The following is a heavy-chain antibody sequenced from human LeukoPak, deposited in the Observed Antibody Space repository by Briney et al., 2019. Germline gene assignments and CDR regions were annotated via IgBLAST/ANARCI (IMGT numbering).Heavy chain of an antibody. J-gene: IGHJ4*02. D-gene: IGHD6-13*01. Sequence: PGGSLRLSCAASGFTFSNYAIHWVRQAPGKGLEWVAVISYDGSNKYYADSVKGRFTISRDNSKNTLYLQMNSLRAEDTAVYYCARDWRVAAAANYWGQGTLVTVSS. CDR1: GFTFSNYA. CDR3: ARDWRVAAAANY. V-gene: IGHV3-30-3*01. CDR2: ISYDGSNK.